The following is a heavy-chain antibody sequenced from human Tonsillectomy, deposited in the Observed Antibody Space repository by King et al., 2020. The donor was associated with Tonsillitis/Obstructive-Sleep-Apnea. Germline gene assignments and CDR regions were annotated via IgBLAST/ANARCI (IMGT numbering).Heavy chain of an antibody. J-gene: IGHJ3*02. D-gene: IGHD3-3*01. CDR3: ARIGPVYYDFWSGYYNYDAFDI. CDR2: INHSGST. V-gene: IGHV4-34*01. CDR1: GGSFSGYY. Sequence: VQLQQWGAGLLKPSETLYITCAVYGGSFSGYYWSWIRQPPGKGLEWIGEINHSGSTNYNPALKSRVTISVATSKNQFSLKLSSVTAADTAVYYCARIGPVYYDFWSGYYNYDAFDIWGPGTMVTVSS.